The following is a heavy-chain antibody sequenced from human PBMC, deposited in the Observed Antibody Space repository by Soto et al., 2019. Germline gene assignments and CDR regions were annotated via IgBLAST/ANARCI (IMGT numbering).Heavy chain of an antibody. Sequence: QLQLQESGPGLVKPSETLSLTCTVSGGSISSSCYYWGWIRQPPGKGLERTGSIYYSGSTYYNPSLTSPVTITVDTSKNHFALKLSAVTAVDTAVYYCARGEAFGGACDIWGQGTMVTVSS. V-gene: IGHV4-39*02. CDR1: GGSISSSCYY. CDR3: ARGEAFGGACDI. J-gene: IGHJ3*02. CDR2: IYYSGST. D-gene: IGHD3-16*01.